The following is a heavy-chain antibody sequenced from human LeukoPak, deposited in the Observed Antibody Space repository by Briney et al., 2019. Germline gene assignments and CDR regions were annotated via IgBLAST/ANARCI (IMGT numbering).Heavy chain of an antibody. Sequence: SGTLALTGAVSGDSISTNHGWSWVRQPPGKGLEWIREVYHSGSTNYNPSLKSRVTISVDKSKNLFSLKLTSVTAADTAMYYCASARWVYWGQGTLVTVSS. D-gene: IGHD5-24*01. CDR2: VYHSGST. CDR3: ASARWVY. CDR1: GDSISTNHG. J-gene: IGHJ4*02. V-gene: IGHV4-4*02.